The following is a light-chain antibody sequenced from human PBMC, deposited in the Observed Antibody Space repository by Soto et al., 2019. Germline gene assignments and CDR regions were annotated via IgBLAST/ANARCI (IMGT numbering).Light chain of an antibody. J-gene: IGLJ1*01. Sequence: QSVLTQPASVSGSPGQSITISCTGTSSDVGSYNLVSWYQQHPGKAPKLMIYEVSKRPSGVSNRFSGSKSGNTASLKISGLQAEDEADYYCCSYGGSSSLYVFGTGTKLTVL. CDR2: EVS. CDR1: SSDVGSYNL. V-gene: IGLV2-23*02. CDR3: CSYGGSSSLYV.